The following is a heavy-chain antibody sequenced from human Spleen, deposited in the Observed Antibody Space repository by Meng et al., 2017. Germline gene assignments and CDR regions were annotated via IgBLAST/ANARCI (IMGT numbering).Heavy chain of an antibody. CDR1: GGSFSGYY. Sequence: QVQLQQWGAGLLKPSETLSLTCAVYGGSFSGYYWSWIRQPPGKGLEWIGEINHSGSTNYNPSLKSRVTISVDTSKNQFSLKLSSVTAADTAVYYCASSKIAAAGTPSLDYWGQGTLVTVSS. CDR3: ASSKIAAAGTPSLDY. J-gene: IGHJ4*02. CDR2: INHSGST. D-gene: IGHD6-13*01. V-gene: IGHV4-34*01.